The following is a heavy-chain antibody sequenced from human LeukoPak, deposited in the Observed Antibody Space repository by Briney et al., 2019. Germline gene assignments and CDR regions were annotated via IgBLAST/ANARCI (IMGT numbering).Heavy chain of an antibody. D-gene: IGHD5-18*01. Sequence: SETLCLTCTVSGGSISSGSYCWSWIRQPAGKGLEWIGRIYTSGSTNYNPSLKSRVTISVDTSKNQFSLKLSSVTAADTAVYYCASGTWRYSYAGGYWGQGTLVTVSS. CDR3: ASGTWRYSYAGGY. V-gene: IGHV4-61*02. CDR1: GGSISSGSYC. CDR2: IYTSGST. J-gene: IGHJ4*02.